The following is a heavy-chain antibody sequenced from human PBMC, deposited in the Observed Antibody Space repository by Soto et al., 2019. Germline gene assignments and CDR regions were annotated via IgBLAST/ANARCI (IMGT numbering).Heavy chain of an antibody. V-gene: IGHV3-33*01. J-gene: IGHJ4*02. Sequence: PGGSLRLSCAVPGGIFHGYGMHWVRQAPGKGLEWVAIIRFDGSNEEYADSVKGRFTISRDNSKNTLYLQMNTLGAEDTAVYYCARDGIGGTVFRGYLDYWRRGTLVTVSS. CDR1: GGIFHGYG. D-gene: IGHD1-7*01. CDR3: ARDGIGGTVFRGYLDY. CDR2: IRFDGSNE.